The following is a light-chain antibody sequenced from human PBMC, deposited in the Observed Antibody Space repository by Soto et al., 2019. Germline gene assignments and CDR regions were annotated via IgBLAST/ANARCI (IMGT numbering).Light chain of an antibody. Sequence: QSALTQPASVSASTGQSITISCTGASSDVGAYNYVSWYQQYPGKAPKLMIFDVSNRPSGVSNRFSGSKSGNTASLTISGLQAEDEADYYCTSYTTSTTPVVFGGGTKLTVL. CDR3: TSYTTSTTPVV. CDR2: DVS. V-gene: IGLV2-14*03. J-gene: IGLJ2*01. CDR1: SSDVGAYNY.